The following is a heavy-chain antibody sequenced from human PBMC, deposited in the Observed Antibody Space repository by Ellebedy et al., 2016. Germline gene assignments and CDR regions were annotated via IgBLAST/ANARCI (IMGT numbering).Heavy chain of an antibody. D-gene: IGHD2-21*02. CDR2: IWYDGSNK. V-gene: IGHV3-33*06. J-gene: IGHJ4*02. Sequence: GESLKISXAASGFTFSSYGMHWVRQAPGKGLEWVAVIWYDGSNKYYADSVKGRFTISRDNSKNTLYLQMNSLRAEDTAVYYCAKDQGRHIVVVTAEPTLVDYWGQGTLVTVSS. CDR3: AKDQGRHIVVVTAEPTLVDY. CDR1: GFTFSSYG.